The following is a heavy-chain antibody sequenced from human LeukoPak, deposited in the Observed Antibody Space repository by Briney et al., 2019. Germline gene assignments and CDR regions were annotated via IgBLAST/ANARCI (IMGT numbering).Heavy chain of an antibody. D-gene: IGHD1-1*01. CDR1: GFTFGSYA. Sequence: GGSLRLSCEASGFTFGSYAMYWVRQAPGKGLEWVAGIFGSGGSAHYADSVKGRFTISRDNSKNTLSLQMNSLTAEDTAVYYCAKNPRLEGWIYFDSWGQGILVTVSS. CDR2: IFGSGGSA. J-gene: IGHJ4*02. V-gene: IGHV3-23*01. CDR3: AKNPRLEGWIYFDS.